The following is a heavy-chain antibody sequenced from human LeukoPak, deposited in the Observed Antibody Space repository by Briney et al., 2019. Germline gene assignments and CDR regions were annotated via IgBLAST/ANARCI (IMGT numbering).Heavy chain of an antibody. Sequence: ASVKVSCKASGYTFTSYGISWVRQAPGQGLEWMGWISAYNGNTNYAQKVQDRVTMTTDTSTSTAYMELKSLRSDDTAVYYCAREKGYCSGGSCLDAFDIWGQGTMVTVSS. V-gene: IGHV1-18*01. D-gene: IGHD2-15*01. CDR3: AREKGYCSGGSCLDAFDI. CDR1: GYTFTSYG. CDR2: ISAYNGNT. J-gene: IGHJ3*02.